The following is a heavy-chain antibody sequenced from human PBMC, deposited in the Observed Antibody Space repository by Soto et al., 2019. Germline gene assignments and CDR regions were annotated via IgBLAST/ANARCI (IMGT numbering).Heavy chain of an antibody. CDR2: IIPIFGTA. CDR1: GGTFSSYA. J-gene: IGHJ4*02. Sequence: SVKVSCKASGGTFSSYAISWVRQAPGQGLEWTGGIIPIFGTANYAQKFQGRVTITADESTSTAYMELSSLRSEDTAVYYCASSSYDYGGNRGPFDYWGQGTRVTVS. V-gene: IGHV1-69*13. CDR3: ASSSYDYGGNRGPFDY. D-gene: IGHD4-17*01.